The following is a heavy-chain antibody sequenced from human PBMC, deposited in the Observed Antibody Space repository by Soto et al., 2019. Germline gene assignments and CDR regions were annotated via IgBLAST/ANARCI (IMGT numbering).Heavy chain of an antibody. D-gene: IGHD4-17*01. CDR1: GGSISTSHYY. CDR2: IFYSGST. CDR3: AARPLYGDKALDF. Sequence: QLRLQESGPGLVKPSETLSLTCTVSGGSISTSHYYWDWIRQPPGEGLEWIGGIFYSGSTYYNPSLKSPVTISVDTSKNQFSLRLTSVTAADTAVYYCAARPLYGDKALDFWGPGTLATVSS. V-gene: IGHV4-39*01. J-gene: IGHJ4*02.